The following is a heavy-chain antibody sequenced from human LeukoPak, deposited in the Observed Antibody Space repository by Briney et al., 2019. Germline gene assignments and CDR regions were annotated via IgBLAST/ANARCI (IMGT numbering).Heavy chain of an antibody. V-gene: IGHV4-31*11. CDR3: ARDTRRIRDYYYGMDV. CDR1: GGSISSGGYS. D-gene: IGHD3-3*02. Sequence: PSQTLSLTCAVSGGSISSGGYSWSWIRQHPGKGLEWIGYIYYSGSTYYNPSLKSRVTISVDTSKNQFSLKLSSVTAADTAVYYCARDTRRIRDYYYGMDVWGQGTTVTVSS. CDR2: IYYSGST. J-gene: IGHJ6*02.